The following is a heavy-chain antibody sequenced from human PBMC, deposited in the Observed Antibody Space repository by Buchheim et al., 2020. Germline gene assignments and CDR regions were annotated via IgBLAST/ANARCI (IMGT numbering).Heavy chain of an antibody. CDR1: GGSISSSSYY. D-gene: IGHD6-19*01. CDR3: ARDLIAVAGRAAKIDY. J-gene: IGHJ4*02. Sequence: QLQLQESGPGLVKPSETLSLTCTVSGGSISSSSYYWGWIRQPPGKGLEWIGSIYYSGSTYYNTSLKSRVTISADTSKNQFSLKLSSMTAADTAVYYCARDLIAVAGRAAKIDYWGQGTL. V-gene: IGHV4-39*01. CDR2: IYYSGST.